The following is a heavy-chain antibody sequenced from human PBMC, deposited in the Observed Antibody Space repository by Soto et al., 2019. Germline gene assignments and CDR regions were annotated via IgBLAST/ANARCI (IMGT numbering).Heavy chain of an antibody. D-gene: IGHD2-15*01. V-gene: IGHV4-4*02. J-gene: IGHJ6*02. CDR2: IYQSGIT. CDR3: ARGFSFSDNSDNDRIYFYYGLNV. Sequence: SETLSLTCDVSGGSITTGHWWTWVRQSPGEGLEWIGEIYQSGITNYNPSLNSRLSISMDQSKNQFSLKLTSVTAADTALYFCARGFSFSDNSDNDRIYFYYGLNVWGQGXTVTVSS. CDR1: GGSITTGHW.